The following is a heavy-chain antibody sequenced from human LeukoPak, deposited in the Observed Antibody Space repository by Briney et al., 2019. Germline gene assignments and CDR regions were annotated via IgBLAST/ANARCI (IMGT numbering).Heavy chain of an antibody. CDR3: ARGYCSSTSCPKAYYFDY. CDR2: INSDGSST. CDR1: GFTFSSYW. D-gene: IGHD2-2*01. Sequence: TGGSLRLSYAASGFTFSSYWVHWVRQAPGKGPVWVSRINSDGSSTSYADSVKGRFTISRDNAKNTLYLQMNSLRAEDTAVYYCARGYCSSTSCPKAYYFDYWGQGTLVTVSS. J-gene: IGHJ4*02. V-gene: IGHV3-74*01.